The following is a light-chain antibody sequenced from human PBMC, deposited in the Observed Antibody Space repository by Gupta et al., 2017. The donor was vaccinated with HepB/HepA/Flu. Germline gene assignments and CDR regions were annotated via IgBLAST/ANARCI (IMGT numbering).Light chain of an antibody. CDR1: SSNIGSNT. V-gene: IGLV1-44*01. CDR2: SNN. CDR3: AASDDSRHVV. J-gene: IGLJ2*01. Sequence: SVLTQPASASGTPGQRVTLPCSGSSSNIGSNTVNWYQQLPGTAPKLLIYSNNQRPSGVPARFSGSKSGASASLAICGLQSEDEADYYCAASDDSRHVVFGGGTKLTVL.